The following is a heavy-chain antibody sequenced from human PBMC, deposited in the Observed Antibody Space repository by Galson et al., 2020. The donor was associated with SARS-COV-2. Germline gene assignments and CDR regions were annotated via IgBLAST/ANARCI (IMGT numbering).Heavy chain of an antibody. CDR3: ARGYSSGWTRAFDI. D-gene: IGHD6-19*01. CDR2: IYYSGST. V-gene: IGHV4-31*01. CDR1: GGSISSGDYY. J-gene: IGHJ3*02. Sequence: SETLSLTCTVSGGSISSGDYYWSWIRQNPGKGLEWIGYIYYSGSTYYNPSLKSPVTISLDMSKNQFSLKLSSVTAADTAVYYCARGYSSGWTRAFDIWGLGTMVTVSS.